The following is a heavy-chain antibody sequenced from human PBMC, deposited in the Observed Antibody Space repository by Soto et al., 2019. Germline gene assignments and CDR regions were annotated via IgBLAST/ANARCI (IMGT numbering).Heavy chain of an antibody. CDR2: YHSGGST. Sequence: QVQLQESGSGLVKPSQSLSLTCTVSGVSLNTADTWWSWIRQSPGKGLEFIGYYHSGGSTYYDASVRRRVIISADTSNSQFSLKLSSVTGADTAVYFCVRSRQMESGNDYGLDVWGQGTTVTVSS. J-gene: IGHJ6*02. V-gene: IGHV4-30-4*01. D-gene: IGHD1-1*01. CDR1: GVSLNTADTW. CDR3: VRSRQMESGNDYGLDV.